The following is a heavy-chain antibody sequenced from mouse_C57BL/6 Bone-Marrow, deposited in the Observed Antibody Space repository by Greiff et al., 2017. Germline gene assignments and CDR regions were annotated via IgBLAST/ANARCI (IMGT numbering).Heavy chain of an antibody. D-gene: IGHD1-1*01. CDR1: GFTFSSYA. V-gene: IGHV5-4*01. CDR2: ISDGGSYT. Sequence: EVKVVESGGGLVKPGGSLKLSCAASGFTFSSYAMSWVRQTPEKRLEWVATISDGGSYTYYPDNVKGRFTISRDNAKNNLYLQMSHLKSEDTAMYYCAREGLLRAMDYWGQGNSGTVSS. CDR3: AREGLLRAMDY. J-gene: IGHJ4*01.